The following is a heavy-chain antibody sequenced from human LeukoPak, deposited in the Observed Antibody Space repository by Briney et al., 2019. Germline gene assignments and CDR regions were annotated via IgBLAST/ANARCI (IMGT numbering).Heavy chain of an antibody. CDR1: GYTFTSYG. V-gene: IGHV1-18*01. CDR3: ARIDEGYNHAKDY. CDR2: ISAYNGNT. D-gene: IGHD5-24*01. Sequence: ASVKVSCKASGYTFTSYGISWVRQAPGQGLEWMGWISAYNGNTNYAQKFQGRVTMTRNTSISTAYMELSSLRSEDTAVYYCARIDEGYNHAKDYWGQGTLVTVSS. J-gene: IGHJ4*02.